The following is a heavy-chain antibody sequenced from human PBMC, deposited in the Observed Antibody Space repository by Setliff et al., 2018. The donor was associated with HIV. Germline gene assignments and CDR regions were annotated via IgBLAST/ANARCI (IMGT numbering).Heavy chain of an antibody. V-gene: IGHV4-59*08. CDR3: ARHVGVEDTAMDYFDC. CDR2: FANDGST. CDR1: GDAISPYY. D-gene: IGHD5-18*01. J-gene: IGHJ4*02. Sequence: SETLSLTCSVSGDAISPYYWSWIRQPPGKGLEWIGYFANDGSTNYNPPLKSRLSMSVDTSKNEVSLKLTSVTAADTALYYCARHVGVEDTAMDYFDCWGQGTLVTVSS.